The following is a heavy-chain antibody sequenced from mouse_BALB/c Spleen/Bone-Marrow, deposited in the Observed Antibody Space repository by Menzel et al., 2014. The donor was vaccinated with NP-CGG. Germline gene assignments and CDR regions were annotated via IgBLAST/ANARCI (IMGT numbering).Heavy chain of an antibody. Sequence: EVQLQQSGPGLVEPSQSLSLTCSVTGYSITSGYYWNWIRQFPGNKLEWMGYISYDGSNNYNPSLKNRISITRDTSKNQFFLKLNSVTTEDTATYYCAREGIYDGYWDYAMDYWGQGTSVTVSS. J-gene: IGHJ4*01. CDR1: GYSITSGYY. D-gene: IGHD2-3*01. CDR2: ISYDGSN. CDR3: AREGIYDGYWDYAMDY. V-gene: IGHV3-6*02.